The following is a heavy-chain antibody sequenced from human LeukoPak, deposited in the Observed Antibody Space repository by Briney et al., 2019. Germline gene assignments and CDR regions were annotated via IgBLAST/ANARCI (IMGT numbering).Heavy chain of an antibody. D-gene: IGHD1-26*01. V-gene: IGHV3-21*04. CDR1: GFTFRNYN. Sequence: GGSLRLSCAASGFTFRNYNMNWVRQTPGKGLEWVSSISSKSSYIYYADSVKGRFTISRDNSRNTLYLQMNTLRAEDTAVYYCAKAMAGGGTYSVFDYWGQGTLVTVSS. CDR2: ISSKSSYI. CDR3: AKAMAGGGTYSVFDY. J-gene: IGHJ4*02.